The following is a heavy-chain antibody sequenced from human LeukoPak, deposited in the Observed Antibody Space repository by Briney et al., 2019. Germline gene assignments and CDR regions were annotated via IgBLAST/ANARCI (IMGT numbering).Heavy chain of an antibody. Sequence: PSETLSLTCTVSGGSVIDSTYYWGGIRQPPGKGLEWIASIYYSGTTYYNPSLKSRVTISVDTSKKQFSLKRSSVTAADTAVYYCATGIVTGTSGEDFWGQGTLVTVSS. V-gene: IGHV4-39*01. CDR1: GGSVIDSTYY. CDR3: ATGIVTGTSGEDF. D-gene: IGHD1-26*01. J-gene: IGHJ4*02. CDR2: IYYSGTT.